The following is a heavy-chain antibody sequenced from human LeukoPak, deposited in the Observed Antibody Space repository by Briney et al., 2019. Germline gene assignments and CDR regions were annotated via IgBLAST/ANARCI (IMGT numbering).Heavy chain of an antibody. V-gene: IGHV3-48*04. CDR3: ARDSGIAVA. J-gene: IGHJ4*02. CDR1: GFTFSSYS. CDR2: ISSSGSTI. Sequence: GGSLRLSCAASGFTFSSYSMNWVRQAPGKGLEWVSYISSSGSTIYYADSVKGRFTISRDNAKNPLYLQMNSLRAEDTAVYYCARDSGIAVAWGQGTLVTVSS. D-gene: IGHD6-19*01.